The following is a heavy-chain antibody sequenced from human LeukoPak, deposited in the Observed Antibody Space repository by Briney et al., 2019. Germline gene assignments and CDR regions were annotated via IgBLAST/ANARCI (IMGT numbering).Heavy chain of an antibody. CDR3: AKEHGGSSWYEDAFDI. Sequence: AGGSLRLSCAASGFTFSTYGMSWVRQAPGKGLEWVSAISGSGGSTYYADSVKGRFTISRDNSKNTLYLQMNSLRAEDTAVYYCAKEHGGSSWYEDAFDIWGQGTMVTVSS. CDR1: GFTFSTYG. V-gene: IGHV3-23*01. CDR2: ISGSGGST. D-gene: IGHD6-13*01. J-gene: IGHJ3*02.